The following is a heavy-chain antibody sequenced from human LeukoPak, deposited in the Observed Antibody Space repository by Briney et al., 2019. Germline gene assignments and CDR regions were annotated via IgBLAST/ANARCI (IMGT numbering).Heavy chain of an antibody. D-gene: IGHD6-19*01. CDR1: GFTFSTYG. CDR3: AKEQNSGWRDFDY. Sequence: GRSLRLSCAASGFTFSTYGMHWVRQAPGRGLEWVAVISYDGSEKYYPDSVKGRFTISRDNPRNTVFLQMNSLRAEDTAVYYCAKEQNSGWRDFDYWGQGTLVTVSS. CDR2: ISYDGSEK. V-gene: IGHV3-30*18. J-gene: IGHJ4*02.